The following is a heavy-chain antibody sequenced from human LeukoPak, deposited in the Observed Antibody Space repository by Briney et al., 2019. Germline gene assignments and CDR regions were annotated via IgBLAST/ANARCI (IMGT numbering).Heavy chain of an antibody. CDR2: IYSGGST. V-gene: IGHV3-66*01. Sequence: PGGSLRLSCAASGFTVSSNYMSWVRQAPGKGLEWVSVIYSGGSTYYADSVKGRFTISRDNSKNTLYLQMNSLRAEDTAVYYCAREYYYDSSGYYPDYWGQGTLVTVSS. D-gene: IGHD3-22*01. J-gene: IGHJ4*02. CDR3: AREYYYDSSGYYPDY. CDR1: GFTVSSNY.